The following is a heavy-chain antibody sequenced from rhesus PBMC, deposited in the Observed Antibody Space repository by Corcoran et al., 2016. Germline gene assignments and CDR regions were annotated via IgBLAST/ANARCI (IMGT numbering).Heavy chain of an antibody. CDR3: ARGYRFDV. V-gene: IGHV3-132*01. Sequence: VEQLVESGGGLVQPGASLRLSCAASEFTFSSYDMHLVRPAPGMGLVGLSGISMGGGTYYPDSVKGRFTISRYNAKNSLYLQMNSLRAEDTAVYYCARGYRFDVWGPGVLVTVSS. J-gene: IGHJ5-1*01. CDR1: EFTFSSYD. CDR2: ISMGGGT.